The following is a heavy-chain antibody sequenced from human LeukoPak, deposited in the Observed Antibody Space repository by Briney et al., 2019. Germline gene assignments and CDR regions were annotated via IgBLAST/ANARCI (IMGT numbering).Heavy chain of an antibody. J-gene: IGHJ6*02. D-gene: IGHD6-13*01. CDR2: IDPSDSYT. CDR3: TGHPGIASDLGV. CDR1: GYTFTCYW. V-gene: IGHV5-10-1*01. Sequence: GESLKISCQGSGYTFTCYWISWVRQMPGGGLEWMGRIDPSDSYTNYSPSFQGHVTISADKSITTAYLQWSSLKASDTAIYYCTGHPGIASDLGVWGQGTTVTVSS.